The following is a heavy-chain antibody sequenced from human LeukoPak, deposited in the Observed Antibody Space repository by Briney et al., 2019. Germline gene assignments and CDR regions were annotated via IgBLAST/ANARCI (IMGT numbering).Heavy chain of an antibody. CDR3: AKSSVSPSYYDFWSGGGFWFDP. Sequence: PGRSLRLSCAASGFTFSSYAMHWVRQAPGKGLEWVAVISYDGSNKYYADSVKGRFTISRDNSKNTLYLQMNSLRAEDTAVYYCAKSSVSPSYYDFWSGGGFWFDPWGQGTLVTVSS. D-gene: IGHD3-3*01. CDR1: GFTFSSYA. CDR2: ISYDGSNK. J-gene: IGHJ5*02. V-gene: IGHV3-30-3*01.